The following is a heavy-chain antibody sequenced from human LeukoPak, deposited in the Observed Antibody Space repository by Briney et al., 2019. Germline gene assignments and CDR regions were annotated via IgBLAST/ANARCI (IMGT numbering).Heavy chain of an antibody. CDR1: GYTFTSYA. Sequence: ASVKVSCKASGYTFTSYAMHWVRQAPGQRLEWMGWINAGNGNTKHSQKFQGRVTITRDTSASTAYMELSSLRSEDTAVYYCARDSSGSYGYWGQGTLVTVSS. CDR3: ARDSSGSYGY. CDR2: INAGNGNT. V-gene: IGHV1-3*01. D-gene: IGHD1-26*01. J-gene: IGHJ4*02.